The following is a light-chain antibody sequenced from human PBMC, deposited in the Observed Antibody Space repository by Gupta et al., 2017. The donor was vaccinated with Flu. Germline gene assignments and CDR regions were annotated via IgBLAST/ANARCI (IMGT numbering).Light chain of an antibody. Sequence: QGTQSESSRSASVGDRVTITCRASQNINNYLNWYQQKPGEAPKLLIYVAYSLQSGVPSRYSGSGSGTDVTLTIISLQPKDSATYYCQQSDAIPGPFSQGTKVEVK. CDR3: QQSDAIPGP. J-gene: IGKJ1*01. V-gene: IGKV1-39*01. CDR2: VAY. CDR1: QNINNY.